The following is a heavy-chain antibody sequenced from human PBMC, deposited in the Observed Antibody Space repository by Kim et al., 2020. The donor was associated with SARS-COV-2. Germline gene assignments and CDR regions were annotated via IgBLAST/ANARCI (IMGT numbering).Heavy chain of an antibody. CDR1: GFTVSSNY. D-gene: IGHD3-9*01. Sequence: GGSLRLSCAASGFTVSSNYMSWVRQAPGKGLEWVSVIYSGGSTYYADSVKGRFTISRDNSKNTLYLQMNSLRAEDTAVYYCARDFDFPHPNYYYGMDVWGQGTTVTVSS. J-gene: IGHJ6*02. V-gene: IGHV3-53*01. CDR3: ARDFDFPHPNYYYGMDV. CDR2: IYSGGST.